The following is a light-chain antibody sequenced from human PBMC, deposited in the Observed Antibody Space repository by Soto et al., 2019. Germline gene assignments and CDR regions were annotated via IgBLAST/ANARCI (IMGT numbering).Light chain of an antibody. CDR3: QHYSNWPPWT. CDR2: GAS. J-gene: IGKJ1*01. Sequence: EIVMTQSPATLSVSPGERATLSCRASQSVSSNLAWYQQKPCQAPRLLIYGASTRATGIPARFSGSGSGTEFNLTISSLQSEDFAVYYCQHYSNWPPWTFGQGTKVEIK. V-gene: IGKV3-15*01. CDR1: QSVSSN.